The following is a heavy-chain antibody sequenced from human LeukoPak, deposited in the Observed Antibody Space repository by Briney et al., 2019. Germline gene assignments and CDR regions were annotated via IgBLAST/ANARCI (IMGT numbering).Heavy chain of an antibody. Sequence: PSETLSLTCTVSGGSISSSSYYWGWIRQPPGKGLEWIGSIYYSGSTYYNPSLKSRVTISVDTSKNQFSLKLSSVTAADTAVYYCARSRQWLVLWGQGTLVTVSS. CDR1: GGSISSSSYY. CDR2: IYYSGST. D-gene: IGHD6-19*01. V-gene: IGHV4-39*07. CDR3: ARSRQWLVL. J-gene: IGHJ4*02.